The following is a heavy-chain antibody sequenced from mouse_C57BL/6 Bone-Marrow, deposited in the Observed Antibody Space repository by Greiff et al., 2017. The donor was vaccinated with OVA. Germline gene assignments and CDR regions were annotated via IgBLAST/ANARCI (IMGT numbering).Heavy chain of an antibody. CDR3: TRGGTTGTLDFDV. CDR1: GYTFTSYW. J-gene: IGHJ1*03. V-gene: IGHV1-5*01. CDR2: IYPGNSDT. D-gene: IGHD4-1*02. Sequence: EVQLQQSGTVLARPGASVKMSCKTSGYTFTSYWMHWVKQRPGQGLEWIGAIYPGNSDTSYNQKFKGKAKLTAVTSASTAYMELSSLTNEDSAVYYCTRGGTTGTLDFDVWGTGTTVTVSS.